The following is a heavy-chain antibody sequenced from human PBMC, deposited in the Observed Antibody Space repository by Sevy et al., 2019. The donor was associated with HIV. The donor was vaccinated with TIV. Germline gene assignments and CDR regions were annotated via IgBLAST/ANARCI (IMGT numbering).Heavy chain of an antibody. V-gene: IGHV3-23*01. CDR2: ISGSGDTT. J-gene: IGHJ4*02. CDR3: AKYSRGGPRRASVYYFDD. CDR1: GFTFSNYV. Sequence: GGSLRLSCEVSGFTFSNYVMGWVRQAPGKGLEWVSDISGSGDTTDYADSVKGRFTISRDNSKNTLYLQMNRLRAEDTALYYCAKYSRGGPRRASVYYFDDWGQGTLVTVSS. D-gene: IGHD2-21*01.